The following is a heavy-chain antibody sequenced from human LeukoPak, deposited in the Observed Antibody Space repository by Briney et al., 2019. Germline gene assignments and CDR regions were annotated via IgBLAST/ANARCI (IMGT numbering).Heavy chain of an antibody. V-gene: IGHV1-18*01. CDR1: GYTFTSYG. CDR3: ARDHYYGSGSYYRHFDY. J-gene: IGHJ4*02. D-gene: IGHD3-10*01. CDR2: ISAYNGDT. Sequence: PLASVKVSCKASGYTFTSYGISWVRQAPGQGLEWMGWISAYNGDTNYAQKLQGRVTTTTDTSTSTAYMELRSLRSDDTAVYYCARDHYYGSGSYYRHFDYWGQGTLVTVSS.